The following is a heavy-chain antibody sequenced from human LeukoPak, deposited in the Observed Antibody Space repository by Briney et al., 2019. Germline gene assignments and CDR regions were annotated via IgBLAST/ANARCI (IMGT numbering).Heavy chain of an antibody. V-gene: IGHV1-18*01. CDR1: GYTFTSYG. CDR3: ARVGRGAYCGGDCYYWFDP. Sequence: ASVKVSCKASGYTFTSYGISWARQAPGQGLEWMGWISAYNGNTNYAQKLQGRVTMTTDTSTSTAYMELRSLRSDDTAVYYCARVGRGAYCGGDCYYWFDPWGQGTLVTVSS. D-gene: IGHD2-21*02. J-gene: IGHJ5*02. CDR2: ISAYNGNT.